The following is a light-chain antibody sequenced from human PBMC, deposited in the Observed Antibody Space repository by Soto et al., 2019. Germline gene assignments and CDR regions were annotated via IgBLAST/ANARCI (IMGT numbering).Light chain of an antibody. Sequence: AIQVTQSPSSLSASVGDRATITCRASQDIRGALAWYQQKPGKALILLIYDVSTVQSVVPSRFSGRRSGTEFNLTITSLQPKDFATDYCQQFNIYPINFGQGTRLYI. CDR1: QDIRGA. CDR3: QQFNIYPIN. V-gene: IGKV1-13*02. CDR2: DVS. J-gene: IGKJ5*01.